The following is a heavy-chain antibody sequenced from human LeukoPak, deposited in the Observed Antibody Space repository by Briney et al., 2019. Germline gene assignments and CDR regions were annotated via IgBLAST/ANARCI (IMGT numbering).Heavy chain of an antibody. V-gene: IGHV3-7*01. J-gene: IGHJ4*02. D-gene: IGHD3-22*01. CDR1: GFTISTYW. CDR3: ARDGFNSGYHDY. CDR2: IKQDGSEK. Sequence: PGGSLRLSCAASGFTISTYWMSWVRQAPGKGLEWVANIKQDGSEKYYVDSVKGRFTISRDNAKNSLYLQMNSLRAEDTAVYYCARDGFNSGYHDYWGQGTLVIVSS.